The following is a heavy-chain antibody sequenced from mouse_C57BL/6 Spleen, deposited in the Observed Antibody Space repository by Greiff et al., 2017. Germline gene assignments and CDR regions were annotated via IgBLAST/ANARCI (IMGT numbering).Heavy chain of an antibody. CDR3: ARGLSNHWYFDF. D-gene: IGHD2-5*01. J-gene: IGHJ1*03. CDR2: ISDGGSYT. V-gene: IGHV5-4*03. Sequence: EVKLVESGGGLVKPGGSLKLSCAASGFTFSSYAMSWVRQTPEKRLEWVATISDGGSYTYYPDNVKGRFTISRDNAKNNLYLQMSHLKSEDTAMYYCARGLSNHWYFDFWGTGTTVTVSS. CDR1: GFTFSSYA.